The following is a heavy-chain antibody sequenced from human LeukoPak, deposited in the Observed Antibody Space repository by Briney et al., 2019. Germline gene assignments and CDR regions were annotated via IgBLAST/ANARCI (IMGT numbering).Heavy chain of an antibody. Sequence: SQTLSLTCTVSGGSISSGDYYRSWIRQPPGKGLEWIGYIYYSGSTYYNPSLKSRVTISVDTSKNQFSLKLSSVTAADTAVYYCARDPYSSSWYGTTWGQGTLVTVS. CDR1: GGSISSGDYY. CDR2: IYYSGST. D-gene: IGHD6-13*01. CDR3: ARDPYSSSWYGTT. V-gene: IGHV4-30-4*01. J-gene: IGHJ4*02.